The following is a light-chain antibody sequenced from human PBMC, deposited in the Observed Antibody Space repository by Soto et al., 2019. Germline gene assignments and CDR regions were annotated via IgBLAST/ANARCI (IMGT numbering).Light chain of an antibody. J-gene: IGLJ2*01. V-gene: IGLV1-44*01. CDR1: SSNIGSNN. Sequence: QSVLTQPPSASGAPGQRVTISCSGSSSNIGSNNVNWYQQLPGTAPKVLIYSTNQRPSGVPDRFSGSKSGTSASLAISGLQSEDEADYYCAAWDDSLNGVVFGGGTQLTVL. CDR2: STN. CDR3: AAWDDSLNGVV.